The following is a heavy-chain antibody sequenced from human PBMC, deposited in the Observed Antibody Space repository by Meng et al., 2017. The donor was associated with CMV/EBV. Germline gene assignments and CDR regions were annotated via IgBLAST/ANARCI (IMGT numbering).Heavy chain of an antibody. V-gene: IGHV1-8*03. CDR3: ARVRELQAATLYYYYYGMDV. CDR2: MNPNSGNT. Sequence: ASVKVSCKASGYTFTSYDINWVRQATGQGLEWMGWMNPNSGNTGYAQKFQGRVTITRNTSISTAYMELSSLRSEDTAVYYWARVRELQAATLYYYYYGMDVWGQGTTVTVSS. D-gene: IGHD2-15*01. CDR1: GYTFTSYD. J-gene: IGHJ6*02.